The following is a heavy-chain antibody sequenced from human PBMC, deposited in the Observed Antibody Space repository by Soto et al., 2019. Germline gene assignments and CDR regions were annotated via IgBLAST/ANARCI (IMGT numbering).Heavy chain of an antibody. CDR1: GFTSSSYV. J-gene: IGHJ6*02. Sequence: QVQLVESGGGVVQPGRSLRRSCVASGFTSSSYVMHWVRQAPGKGQEWVAVISYDGSNKHYADSVKGRVTISRDKSKNTLYRQMNGRRGGDTAVYSWARGDPYYGMGVWGQGTTVTVCS. V-gene: IGHV3-30*04. CDR3: ARGDPYYGMGV. D-gene: IGHD3-16*01. CDR2: ISYDGSNK.